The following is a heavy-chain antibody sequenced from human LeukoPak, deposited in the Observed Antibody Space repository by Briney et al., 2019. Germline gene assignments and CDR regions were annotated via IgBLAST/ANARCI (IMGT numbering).Heavy chain of an antibody. Sequence: GGSLRLSCAASGFTFDDYAMHWVRQAPGKGLEWVSGISWNSGSIGYADSVKGRFTISRDNAKNSLYLQMNSLRAEDTALYYCAKGGVPAAVWAFDIWGQGTMVTASS. CDR3: AKGGVPAAVWAFDI. CDR2: ISWNSGSI. V-gene: IGHV3-9*01. D-gene: IGHD2-2*01. CDR1: GFTFDDYA. J-gene: IGHJ3*02.